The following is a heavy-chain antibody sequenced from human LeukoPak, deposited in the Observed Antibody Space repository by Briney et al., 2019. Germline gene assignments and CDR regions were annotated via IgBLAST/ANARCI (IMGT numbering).Heavy chain of an antibody. CDR1: GFIFSNYG. CDR2: ISGSAGST. Sequence: GGSLRLSCAASGFIFSNYGMSWVRQAPGKGLEWVSAISGSAGSTYYADSVKGRFTISRDNSKNTLYLQMNSLRAEDTAVYYCAKDGYTEWLGLYYFDYWGQGTLVTVSS. V-gene: IGHV3-23*01. J-gene: IGHJ4*02. CDR3: AKDGYTEWLGLYYFDY. D-gene: IGHD6-19*01.